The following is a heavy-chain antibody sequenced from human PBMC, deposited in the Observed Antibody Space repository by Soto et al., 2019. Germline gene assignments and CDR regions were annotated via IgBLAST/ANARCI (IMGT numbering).Heavy chain of an antibody. Sequence: EVPLVETGGGLIQPGGSLRLSCAASGFTVSNNYMTWVRQAPGKGLEWVSVIYSSGGTYYAGSVKGRFTISRDNSKNTLFLQMNNLRGEDTAVYYCARAFYWGFAFDHWGQGTLVTVSS. D-gene: IGHD7-27*01. CDR3: ARAFYWGFAFDH. CDR2: IYSSGGT. J-gene: IGHJ4*02. V-gene: IGHV3-53*02. CDR1: GFTVSNNY.